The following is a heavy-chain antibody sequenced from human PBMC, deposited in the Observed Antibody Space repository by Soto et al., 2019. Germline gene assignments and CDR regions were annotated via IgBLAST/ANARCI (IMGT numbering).Heavy chain of an antibody. Sequence: SLTCAVYGGTFRGFYCSCIRRPPGKGLEWIGEINHSGSTNYNPSLKSRVTISVDTSKNQFSLKLSSVTAADTAVYYCARDRARGDYKAASDYWGQGTLVTGTS. CDR3: ARDRARGDYKAASDY. CDR2: INHSGST. D-gene: IGHD4-4*01. J-gene: IGHJ4*02. CDR1: GGTFRGFY. V-gene: IGHV4-34*01.